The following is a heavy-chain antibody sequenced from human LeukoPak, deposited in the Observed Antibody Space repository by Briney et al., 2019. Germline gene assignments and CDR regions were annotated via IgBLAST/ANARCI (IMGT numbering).Heavy chain of an antibody. D-gene: IGHD5-24*01. J-gene: IGHJ6*03. CDR3: AKGGAATMRDGYNYYYYYMEV. CDR2: ISGSGGHI. Sequence: GGSLRLSCAASGFTVSSNYMSWVRQAPGKGLEWVSLISGSGGHIYYGDSVKGRFTISRDNSTNRLYLQMNSLRPEDTAVYYCAKGGAATMRDGYNYYYYYMEVWGRGTTVTVSS. V-gene: IGHV3-23*01. CDR1: GFTVSSNY.